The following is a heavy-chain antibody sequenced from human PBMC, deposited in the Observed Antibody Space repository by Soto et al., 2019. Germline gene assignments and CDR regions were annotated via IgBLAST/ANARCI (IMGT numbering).Heavy chain of an antibody. J-gene: IGHJ5*02. CDR2: IHHSGSF. D-gene: IGHD5-12*01. CDR3: ARLTEMATIHNWFDP. Sequence: SETLSLTCAVSGGSITSNWLSWVRQPPGKGLEWIGEIHHSGSFNYNPSLRSRVTISVDTSKNQFSLKLSSVTAADTAVYYCARLTEMATIHNWFDPWGQGTLVT. V-gene: IGHV4-4*02. CDR1: GGSITSNW.